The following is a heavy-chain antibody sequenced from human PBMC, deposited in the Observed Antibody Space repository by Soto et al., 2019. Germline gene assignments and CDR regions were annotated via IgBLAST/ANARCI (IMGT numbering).Heavy chain of an antibody. Sequence: GESLKISCKGSGYSFTSYWIGWVRQMPGKGLEWMGIIYPGDSDTRYSPSFQGQVTISADKSISTAYLQWSSLKASDTAMYYCARTPLKTYYYDSSGYFFDYWGQGTLVTVSS. V-gene: IGHV5-51*01. CDR3: ARTPLKTYYYDSSGYFFDY. CDR1: GYSFTSYW. D-gene: IGHD3-22*01. J-gene: IGHJ4*02. CDR2: IYPGDSDT.